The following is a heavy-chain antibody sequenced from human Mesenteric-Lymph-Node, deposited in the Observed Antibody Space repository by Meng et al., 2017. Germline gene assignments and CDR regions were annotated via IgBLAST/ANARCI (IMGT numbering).Heavy chain of an antibody. CDR3: AREGRSHQVGVSVY. Sequence: QLQQKCWRPGLVKPPQPLPRSCTVAGGSISSGDYYCSWIRQPPGKGLQWIGYIYNSGSTYYNPSLKSRVTISVDTSKNQFSLKLRFVTAADTAVYYCAREGRSHQVGVSVYWGQGTLVTVSS. D-gene: IGHD2-21*01. CDR2: IYNSGST. CDR1: GGSISSGDYY. J-gene: IGHJ4*02. V-gene: IGHV4-30-4*01.